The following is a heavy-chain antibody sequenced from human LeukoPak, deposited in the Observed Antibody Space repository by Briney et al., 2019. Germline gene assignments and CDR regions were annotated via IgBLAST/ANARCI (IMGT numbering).Heavy chain of an antibody. J-gene: IGHJ3*02. CDR3: ARDPHYSGSYSDAFDI. CDR2: ISAYNGNT. CDR1: GYTFTSYG. V-gene: IGHV1-18*01. Sequence: GASVKVSCKASGYTFTSYGISWVRQAPGQGLEWMGWISAYNGNTNYAQKLQGRDTMTTDTSTSTAYMELRSLRSDDTAVYYCARDPHYSGSYSDAFDIWGQGTMVTVSS. D-gene: IGHD1-26*01.